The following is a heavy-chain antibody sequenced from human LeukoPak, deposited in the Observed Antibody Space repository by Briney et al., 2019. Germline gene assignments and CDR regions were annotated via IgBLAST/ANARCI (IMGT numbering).Heavy chain of an antibody. Sequence: SVKVSCKASGGTFSSYAISWVRQAPGQGLEWMGGIIPIFGTANYAQKFQGRVTITADESTSTAYMELSSLRSEDTAVYYCVRGQQLVTDAFDIWGQGTMVTVSS. CDR2: IIPIFGTA. J-gene: IGHJ3*02. V-gene: IGHV1-69*01. D-gene: IGHD6-13*01. CDR3: VRGQQLVTDAFDI. CDR1: GGTFSSYA.